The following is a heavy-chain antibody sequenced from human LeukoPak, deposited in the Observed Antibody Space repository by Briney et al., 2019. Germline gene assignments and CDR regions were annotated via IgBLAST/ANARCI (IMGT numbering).Heavy chain of an antibody. Sequence: SETLSLTCTVSGGSISSSSYYWGWIRQPPGKGLEWIGSIYYSGSTYYNPSLKSRVTISADTSKNQFSLKLSSVTAADTAVYYCARYREVGATVDYWGQGTLVTVSS. CDR2: IYYSGST. CDR1: GGSISSSSYY. V-gene: IGHV4-39*07. J-gene: IGHJ4*02. CDR3: ARYREVGATVDY. D-gene: IGHD1-26*01.